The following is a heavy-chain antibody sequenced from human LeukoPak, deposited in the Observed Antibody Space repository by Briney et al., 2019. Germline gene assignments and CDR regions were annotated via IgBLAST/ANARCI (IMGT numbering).Heavy chain of an antibody. J-gene: IGHJ3*02. CDR3: ARSYCSGGSCYPHDAFDI. CDR1: GYSISSGYY. D-gene: IGHD2-15*01. Sequence: SETLSLTCAVSGYSISSGYYWGWIRQPPGQGLEWIGSIYHSGSTYYNPSLKSRVIISVDTSKNQFSLKLSSVTAADTAVYYCARSYCSGGSCYPHDAFDIWGQGTMVTVSS. CDR2: IYHSGST. V-gene: IGHV4-38-2*01.